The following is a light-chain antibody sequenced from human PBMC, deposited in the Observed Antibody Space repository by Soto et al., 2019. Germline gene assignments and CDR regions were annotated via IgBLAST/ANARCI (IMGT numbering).Light chain of an antibody. V-gene: IGKV1-5*03. CDR1: QNVRIY. Sequence: DIQMTKCPSTLSASLGDRVTITCRASQNVRIYLAWYQQKPGKAPKLLIYQTSSLQSGVPSRFSGSGSETEFTLAISSLQPEDFATYYCHQYYIYPPAFGLGTKVDIK. CDR3: HQYYIYPPA. CDR2: QTS. J-gene: IGKJ3*01.